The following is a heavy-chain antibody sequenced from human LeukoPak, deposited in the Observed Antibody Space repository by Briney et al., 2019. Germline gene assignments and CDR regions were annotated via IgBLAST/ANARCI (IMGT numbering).Heavy chain of an antibody. J-gene: IGHJ4*02. Sequence: ASVKVSCKASGYNFIGYYVHWVRQAPGQGLEWMGWINPNSGGTNYAQKFQGRVTMTRDTSISTAYMELSRLRSDDTAVYYCASGGWSQNYLDYWGQGTLVTLST. CDR3: ASGGWSQNYLDY. V-gene: IGHV1-2*02. D-gene: IGHD3-16*01. CDR2: INPNSGGT. CDR1: GYNFIGYY.